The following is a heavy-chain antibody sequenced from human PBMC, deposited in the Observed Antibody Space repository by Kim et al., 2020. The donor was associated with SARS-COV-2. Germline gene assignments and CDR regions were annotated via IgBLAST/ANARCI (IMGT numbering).Heavy chain of an antibody. CDR1: GFSFSDSA. Sequence: GGSLRLSCAASGFSFSDSAMHWVRQASGKGLEWVGRIRSKANNYATTYAASVKGRFSISRDDSKNAAYMQMNSLKTEDTAVYYCARVTGTAVAFWDAYGIWGQGTMVTVSS. D-gene: IGHD1-1*01. CDR2: IRSKANNYAT. CDR3: ARVTGTAVAFWDAYGI. V-gene: IGHV3-73*01. J-gene: IGHJ3*02.